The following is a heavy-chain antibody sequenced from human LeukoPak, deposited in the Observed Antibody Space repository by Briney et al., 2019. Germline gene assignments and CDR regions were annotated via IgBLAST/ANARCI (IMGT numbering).Heavy chain of an antibody. Sequence: GGSLRLSCAASGFTFSSYWMHWVRQAPGKGLVWVSRINSDGSSTSYADSVKGRFTISRDNAKNTLYLQMNSLRAEDTAVYYCAKDSTYSSGWPHYFDYWGQGTLVTVSS. CDR1: GFTFSSYW. CDR2: INSDGSST. CDR3: AKDSTYSSGWPHYFDY. J-gene: IGHJ4*02. D-gene: IGHD6-19*01. V-gene: IGHV3-74*01.